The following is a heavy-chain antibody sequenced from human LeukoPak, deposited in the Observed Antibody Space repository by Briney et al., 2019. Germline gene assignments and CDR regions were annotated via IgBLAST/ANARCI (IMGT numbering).Heavy chain of an antibody. CDR1: GLTFSTYA. J-gene: IGHJ4*02. D-gene: IGHD6-19*01. CDR3: VKASSGWYNFDD. V-gene: IGHV3-23*01. Sequence: GGSLRLSGAASGLTFSTYAMSWVRQPPGKGLEWVSSISGGGGSTYYADSVKGRFTSSRDNSKNTLYLQMNSLRAEDTAVYYCVKASSGWYNFDDWGQGTLVTVSS. CDR2: ISGGGGST.